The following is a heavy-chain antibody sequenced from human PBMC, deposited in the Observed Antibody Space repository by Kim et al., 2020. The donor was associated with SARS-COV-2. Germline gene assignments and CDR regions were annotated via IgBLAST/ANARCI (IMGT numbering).Heavy chain of an antibody. J-gene: IGHJ3*02. CDR2: FDPEDGET. V-gene: IGHV1-24*01. CDR3: ATVILDSSGYYYARARDDAFDI. CDR1: GYTLTELS. Sequence: ASVKVSCKVSGYTLTELSMHWVRQAPGKGLEWMGGFDPEDGETIYAQKFQGRVTMTEDTSTDTAYMELSSLRSEDTAVYYCATVILDSSGYYYARARDDAFDIWGQGTMVTVSS. D-gene: IGHD3-22*01.